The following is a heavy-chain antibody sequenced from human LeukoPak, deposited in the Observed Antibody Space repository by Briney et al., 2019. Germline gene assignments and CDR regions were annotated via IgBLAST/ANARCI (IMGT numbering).Heavy chain of an antibody. J-gene: IGHJ2*01. V-gene: IGHV4-39*07. D-gene: IGHD2-8*01. CDR3: ARGPGAVLMVYAARPVPWYFDL. CDR1: GGSISSSSYY. Sequence: PSGTLSLTCTVSGGSISSSSYYWGWIRQPPGKGLEWIGEINHSGSTNYNPSLKSRVTISVDTSKNQFSLKLSSVTAADTAVYYCARGPGAVLMVYAARPVPWYFDLWGRGTLVTVSS. CDR2: INHSGST.